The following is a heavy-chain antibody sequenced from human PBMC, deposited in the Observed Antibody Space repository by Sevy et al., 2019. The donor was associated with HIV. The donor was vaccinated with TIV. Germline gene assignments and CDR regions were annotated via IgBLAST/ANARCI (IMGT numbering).Heavy chain of an antibody. D-gene: IGHD3-10*01. J-gene: IGHJ6*02. CDR1: GGSISSSSYY. CDR3: ARLFGSGIDYYYGMDV. V-gene: IGHV4-39*01. Sequence: SETLSLTCTVSGGSISSSSYYWGWIRQPPGKGLEWIGSIYYSGSTYYNPSLKSRVTISVDTSKNQFSLKLSSVTAADTAVYYCARLFGSGIDYYYGMDVWGQGTTVTVSS. CDR2: IYYSGST.